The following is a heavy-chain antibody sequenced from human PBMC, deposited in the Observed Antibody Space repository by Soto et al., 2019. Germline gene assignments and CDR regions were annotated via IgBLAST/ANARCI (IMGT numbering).Heavy chain of an antibody. Sequence: SETLSLTCTVSGGSISNYYWSWIRQPPGKGLEWIGYIHYSGTTNYNPSLKSRVTLSVDTSKNQFSLNLNSVTAADTAVYYCARGDRIIITSFDYWGLGTLVTVSS. CDR2: IHYSGTT. CDR3: ARGDRIIITSFDY. CDR1: GGSISNYY. J-gene: IGHJ4*02. V-gene: IGHV4-59*01. D-gene: IGHD3-10*01.